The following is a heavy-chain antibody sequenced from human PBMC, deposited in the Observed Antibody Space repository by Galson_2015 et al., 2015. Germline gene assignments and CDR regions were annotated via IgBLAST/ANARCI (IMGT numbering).Heavy chain of an antibody. Sequence: SVKVSCKASGYTFTSYGISWVRQAPGQGLEWMGWISAYNGNTNYAQKPQGRVTMTTDTSTSTAYMELRSLRSDDTAVYYCVRVQDSNSNPLPYYYYYGMDVWGQGTTVTVSS. J-gene: IGHJ6*02. CDR3: VRVQDSNSNPLPYYYYYGMDV. CDR1: GYTFTSYG. D-gene: IGHD4-11*01. CDR2: ISAYNGNT. V-gene: IGHV1-18*04.